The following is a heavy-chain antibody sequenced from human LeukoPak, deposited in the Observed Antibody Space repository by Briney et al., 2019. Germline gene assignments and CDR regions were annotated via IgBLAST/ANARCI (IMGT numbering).Heavy chain of an antibody. Sequence: EASVKVSCKASGYTFTSYYMHWVRQAPGQGLEWMGRISAYNGDTNYAQKLQGRVTMTTDTSTSTAYMELRSLRSDDTAVYYCARHMGTTGVFYFDYWGQGTLVTVSS. CDR1: GYTFTSYY. D-gene: IGHD4-23*01. V-gene: IGHV1-18*04. CDR3: ARHMGTTGVFYFDY. CDR2: ISAYNGDT. J-gene: IGHJ4*02.